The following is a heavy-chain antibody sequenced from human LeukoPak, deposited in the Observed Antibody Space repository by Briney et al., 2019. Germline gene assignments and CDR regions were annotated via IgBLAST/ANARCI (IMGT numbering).Heavy chain of an antibody. Sequence: QPGGSLRLSCAASGFTFSSYEMNWVRQAPGKGLEWVSYISSSGSTKYYADSVKGRFTISRDNAKNSLYLQMNSLRAEDTAVYYCARRENYYYYGMTSGAKGPRSPSP. CDR1: GFTFSSYE. D-gene: IGHD1-26*01. V-gene: IGHV3-48*03. CDR2: ISSSGSTK. CDR3: ARRENYYYYGMTS. J-gene: IGHJ6*02.